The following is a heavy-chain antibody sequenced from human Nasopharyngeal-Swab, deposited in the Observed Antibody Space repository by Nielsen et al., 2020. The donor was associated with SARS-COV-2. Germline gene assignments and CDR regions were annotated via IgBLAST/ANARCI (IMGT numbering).Heavy chain of an antibody. Sequence: SLKISCAASGFIFDDYAMHWVRQAPGKGLEWVSGITWNSGGIGYADSVKGRFTISRDNAKNSLYLQMNSLRPEDTALYYCAKLGAQGAVADHFDSWGQGTLVTVSS. D-gene: IGHD6-19*01. CDR2: ITWNSGGI. J-gene: IGHJ4*02. CDR3: AKLGAQGAVADHFDS. V-gene: IGHV3-9*01. CDR1: GFIFDDYA.